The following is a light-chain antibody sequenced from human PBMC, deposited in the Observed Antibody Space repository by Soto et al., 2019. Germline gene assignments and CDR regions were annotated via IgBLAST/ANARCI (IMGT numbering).Light chain of an antibody. CDR2: GVS. V-gene: IGLV2-8*01. CDR3: SSYAGSNSVL. Sequence: QSVLTQPPSASGSPGQSVTISCTGTSSDVGGNNYVSWYQQHPGKAPKLILYGVSKWPSGGPDRFSGSKSGNTASLTVSGLQAEDEADYYCSSYAGSNSVLFGGGTKLTVL. CDR1: SSDVGGNNY. J-gene: IGLJ3*02.